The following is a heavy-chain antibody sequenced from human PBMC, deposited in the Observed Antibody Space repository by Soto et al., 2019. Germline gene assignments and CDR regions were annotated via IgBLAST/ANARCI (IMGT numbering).Heavy chain of an antibody. J-gene: IGHJ3*02. V-gene: IGHV3-7*05. D-gene: IGHD6-13*01. Sequence: EVQLEESGGDLFQSGGSLRLSCAASGFTLSAYWMTWVRQAPGKGLEWVANINRDGSKKSYLDSVRGRFTISRDNVGNSLYLQMDSLRADDTALYYCARDVSPGSSSLYLDAFDIWGQGTIVTVSS. CDR3: ARDVSPGSSSLYLDAFDI. CDR2: INRDGSKK. CDR1: GFTLSAYW.